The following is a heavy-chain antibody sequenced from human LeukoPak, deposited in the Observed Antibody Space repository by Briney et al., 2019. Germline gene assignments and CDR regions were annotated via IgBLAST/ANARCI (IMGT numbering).Heavy chain of an antibody. D-gene: IGHD5-24*01. CDR1: GASVSSSQ. J-gene: IGHJ4*02. CDR3: SEGYFEPFDH. CDR2: LSYTGKT. Sequence: SETLSLTCLVSGASVSSSQWNWIRQLPGKGLEWIGCLSYTGKTDYNPSLTSRVTISLDTSKNQVSLKLKSLTAADTAVYYCSEGYFEPFDHWGQGISVTVSS. V-gene: IGHV4-59*02.